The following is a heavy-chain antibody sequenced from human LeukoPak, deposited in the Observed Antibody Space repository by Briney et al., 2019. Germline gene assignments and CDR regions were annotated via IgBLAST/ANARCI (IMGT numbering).Heavy chain of an antibody. CDR2: IYHNGNT. CDR3: ASGGYSYGFDY. J-gene: IGHJ4*02. Sequence: SQTLSLTCAVSGGSISSGGYSWSWIRQPPGKGLEWIGYIYHNGNTYYSPSLKSRVTISVDRSKNQLSLKLSSVTAADTAMYYCASGGYSYGFDYWGQGILVTVSS. CDR1: GGSISSGGYS. V-gene: IGHV4-30-2*01. D-gene: IGHD5-18*01.